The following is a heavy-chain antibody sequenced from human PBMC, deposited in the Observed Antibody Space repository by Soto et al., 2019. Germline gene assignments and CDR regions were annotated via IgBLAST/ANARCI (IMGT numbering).Heavy chain of an antibody. J-gene: IGHJ4*02. V-gene: IGHV3-23*01. Sequence: GGSLRLSCAASGFTFSSFAMSWVRQAPGKGLEWVSIISGSGGSTYYADSVKGRFTISRDTSKNTLYLQMNSLRAEDTAVYYCVKDRYYYDSSGPHPIDYWGQGTLVAVSS. D-gene: IGHD3-22*01. CDR3: VKDRYYYDSSGPHPIDY. CDR1: GFTFSSFA. CDR2: ISGSGGST.